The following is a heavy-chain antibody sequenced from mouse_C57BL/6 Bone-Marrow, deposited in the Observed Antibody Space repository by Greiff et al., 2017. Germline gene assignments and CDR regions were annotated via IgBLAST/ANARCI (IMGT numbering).Heavy chain of an antibody. V-gene: IGHV5-9-1*02. CDR1: GFTFSSYA. CDR2: ISSGGDYI. Sequence: EVMLVESGEGLVKPGGSLKLSCAASGFTFSSYAMSWVRQTPEQRLEWVAYISSGGDYIYYADTVKGRFTISRDNARNTLYLQMSSLKSEDTAMYYCTRAPNWYFDVWGTGTTVTVSS. J-gene: IGHJ1*03. CDR3: TRAPNWYFDV.